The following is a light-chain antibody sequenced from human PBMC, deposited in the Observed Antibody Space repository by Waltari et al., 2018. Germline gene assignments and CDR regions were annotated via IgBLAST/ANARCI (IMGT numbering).Light chain of an antibody. V-gene: IGLV2-14*03. CDR3: SSYTDSGVVV. J-gene: IGLJ2*01. CDR2: DVN. CDR1: SSDVGGHHS. Sequence: QSALTQPASVSGSPGQSITISCTGTSSDVGGHHSVSWYQQHPGKAPKLLIYDVNNRPSGVSNRFSGSKSGKTASLIISGLLSEDEADYYCSSYTDSGVVVFGGGTKVTVL.